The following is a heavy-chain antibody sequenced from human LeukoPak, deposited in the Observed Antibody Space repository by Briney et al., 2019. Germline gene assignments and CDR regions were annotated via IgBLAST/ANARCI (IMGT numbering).Heavy chain of an antibody. Sequence: QPGGSLRLSCAASGFTFSGSAMHWVRQASGKGLEWVGRIRSKANSYATAYAASVKGRFTISRDGSKNTAYLQMNSLKTEDTAVYYCTRLGDGYKIDYWGQGTLVTVSS. J-gene: IGHJ4*02. CDR1: GFTFSGSA. CDR3: TRLGDGYKIDY. D-gene: IGHD5-24*01. CDR2: IRSKANSYAT. V-gene: IGHV3-73*01.